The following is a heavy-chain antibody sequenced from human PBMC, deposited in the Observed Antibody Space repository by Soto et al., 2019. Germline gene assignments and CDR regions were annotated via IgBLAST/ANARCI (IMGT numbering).Heavy chain of an antibody. CDR2: IFSGGST. J-gene: IGHJ4*02. V-gene: IGHV3-53*04. CDR3: KSRDY. CDR1: EFSVSDYY. Sequence: EVQLVESGGGLVLPGGSLRLACAASEFSVSDYYMNWVRQAPGKGLDWVAVIFSGGSTSYADSVKGRFAISRLKSENTLYLQMSSHRPEDTAVYFCKSRDYWGRGTLVTVSS.